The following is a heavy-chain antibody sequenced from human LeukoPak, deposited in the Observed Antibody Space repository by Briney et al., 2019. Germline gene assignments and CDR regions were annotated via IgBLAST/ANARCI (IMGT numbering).Heavy chain of an antibody. D-gene: IGHD6-19*01. Sequence: GGSLRLSCAASGFTFNTFAMSWVRQAPGKGLEWVSTISGSGANTHYADSLKGRFTISRDNSKNTMYVQMNSLRVEDTAVYYCAKTTGFGIAVAGIDYWGQGTLLTVSS. V-gene: IGHV3-23*01. CDR3: AKTTGFGIAVAGIDY. CDR1: GFTFNTFA. J-gene: IGHJ4*02. CDR2: ISGSGANT.